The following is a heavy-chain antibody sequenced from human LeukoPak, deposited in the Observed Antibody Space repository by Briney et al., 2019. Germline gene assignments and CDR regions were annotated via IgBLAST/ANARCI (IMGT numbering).Heavy chain of an antibody. Sequence: NPSETLSLTCTVSGGSISSGDYYWSWIRQPPGKGLEWIGYIYYSGSTYYNPSLESRGTISVDTSKNQFSLKLSSVTAADTAVYYCARQSTAMGTFDYWGQGTLVPVSS. D-gene: IGHD5-18*01. J-gene: IGHJ4*02. V-gene: IGHV4-30-4*01. CDR1: GGSISSGDYY. CDR2: IYYSGST. CDR3: ARQSTAMGTFDY.